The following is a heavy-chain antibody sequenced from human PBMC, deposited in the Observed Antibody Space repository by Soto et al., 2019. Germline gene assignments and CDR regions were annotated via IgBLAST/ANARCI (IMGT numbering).Heavy chain of an antibody. Sequence: ASETLSLTCSFSGDSVTSHYLTWIRQSPEKGLEWIGYMHYTGFSNYNPSLKSRVTISVDTSKNQFSLKLSSVTAADTAVYYCARGPRRFLEWLLGNWFDPWGQGTLVTVSS. D-gene: IGHD3-3*01. V-gene: IGHV4-59*02. CDR1: GDSVTSHY. J-gene: IGHJ5*02. CDR3: ARGPRRFLEWLLGNWFDP. CDR2: MHYTGFS.